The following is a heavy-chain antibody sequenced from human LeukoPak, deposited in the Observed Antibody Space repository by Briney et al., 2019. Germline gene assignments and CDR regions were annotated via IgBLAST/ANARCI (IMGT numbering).Heavy chain of an antibody. CDR3: AKGSGSYLSPFYYFDY. CDR1: GFTSSSYG. CDR2: ISGSGGST. D-gene: IGHD1-26*01. V-gene: IGHV3-23*01. J-gene: IGHJ4*02. Sequence: GGSLRLSCAASGFTSSSYGMSWVRQAPGKGLEWVSAISGSGGSTYYADSVKGRFTISRDNSKNTLYLQMNSLRAEDTAVYYCAKGSGSYLSPFYYFDYWGQGTLVTVSS.